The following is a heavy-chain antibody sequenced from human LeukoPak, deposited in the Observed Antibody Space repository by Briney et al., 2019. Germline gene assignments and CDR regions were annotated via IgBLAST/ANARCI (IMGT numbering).Heavy chain of an antibody. D-gene: IGHD3-22*01. CDR1: GFTFSAYV. Sequence: GGSLRLSCAASGFTFSAYVMHWVRQAPGKGLEWVAVISYDGSNKYYADSVKGRFTISRDNSKNTLYLQMNSLRAEDTAVYYCARDRALYDSRRGYYYTEDDYWGQGTLVTVSS. CDR3: ARDRALYDSRRGYYYTEDDY. J-gene: IGHJ4*02. CDR2: ISYDGSNK. V-gene: IGHV3-30*03.